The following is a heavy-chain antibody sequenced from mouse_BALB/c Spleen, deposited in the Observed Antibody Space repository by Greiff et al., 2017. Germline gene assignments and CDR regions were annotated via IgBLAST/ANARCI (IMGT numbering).Heavy chain of an antibody. CDR2: IWSDGST. CDR3: ARHIITTVVADYYAMDY. V-gene: IGHV2-6-2*01. CDR1: GFSLTSYG. Sequence: VKLVESGPDLVAPSQSLSITCTVSGFSLTSYGVHWVRQPPGKGLEWLVVIWSDGSTTYNSALKSRLSISKDNSKSQVFLKMNSLQTDDTAMYYCARHIITTVVADYYAMDYWGQGTSVTVSS. J-gene: IGHJ4*01. D-gene: IGHD1-1*01.